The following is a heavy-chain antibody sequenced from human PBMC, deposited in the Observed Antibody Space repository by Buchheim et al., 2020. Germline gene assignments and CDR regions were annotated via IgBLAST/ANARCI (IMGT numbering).Heavy chain of an antibody. Sequence: QVQLQESGPGLVKPSQTLSLTCTVSGGSISSGSYYWSWIRQPAGKGLEWIGRIYTSGSTNYNPSLKSRVTISVDTSKNQFSLKLGSVTAADTAVYYCASIAAAGNYYYYYGMDVWGQGTT. CDR3: ASIAAAGNYYYYYGMDV. CDR2: IYTSGST. V-gene: IGHV4-61*02. J-gene: IGHJ6*02. CDR1: GGSISSGSYY. D-gene: IGHD6-13*01.